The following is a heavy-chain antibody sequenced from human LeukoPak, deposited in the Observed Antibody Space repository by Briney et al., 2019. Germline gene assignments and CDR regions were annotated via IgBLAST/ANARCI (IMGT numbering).Heavy chain of an antibody. V-gene: IGHV3-23*01. CDR1: GFTFSSSA. D-gene: IGHD3-10*01. J-gene: IGHJ1*01. CDR3: AKHPDVGSYYYFQH. Sequence: GGSLRLSCAASGFTFSSSAMSWVRQVPGKGLEWVSGISASGGSTSYADSVRGRFTISRDNSKTTLYLQVNSLRAEDTAVYYCAKHPDVGSYYYFQHWGQGTLVTVSS. CDR2: ISASGGST.